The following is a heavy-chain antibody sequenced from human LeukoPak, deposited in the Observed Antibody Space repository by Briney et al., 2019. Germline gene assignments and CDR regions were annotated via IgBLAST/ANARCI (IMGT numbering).Heavy chain of an antibody. V-gene: IGHV4-34*01. Sequence: SETLSLTCAVYGGSFSGYYWSWLRQPPGKGLEWIGEINHSGSTNYSPSLKSRVTISVDMSKNQFFLKLSSVTAADTAVYYFARDDAALYNYYFGMDVSGQGATVTVSS. J-gene: IGHJ6*02. D-gene: IGHD2-2*02. CDR2: INHSGST. CDR3: ARDDAALYNYYFGMDV. CDR1: GGSFSGYY.